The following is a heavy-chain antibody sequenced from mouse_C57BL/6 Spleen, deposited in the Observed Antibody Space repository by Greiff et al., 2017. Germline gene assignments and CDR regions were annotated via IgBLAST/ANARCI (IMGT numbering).Heavy chain of an antibody. D-gene: IGHD2-12*01. CDR2: FHPYNDDT. V-gene: IGHV1-47*01. J-gene: IGHJ1*03. CDR1: GYTFTTYP. Sequence: QVHVKQSGAELVKPGASVKMSCKASGYTFTTYPIEWMKQNHGKSLEWIGNFHPYNDDTKYNEKFKGKATLTVEKSSSTVYLELSRLTSDDSAVYYCARALYSGWYFDVWGTGTTVTVSS. CDR3: ARALYSGWYFDV.